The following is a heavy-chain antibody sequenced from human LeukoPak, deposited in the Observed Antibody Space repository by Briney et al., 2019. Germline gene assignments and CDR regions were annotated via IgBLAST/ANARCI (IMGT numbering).Heavy chain of an antibody. V-gene: IGHV1-2*02. Sequence: ASVTVSCKASGYTFTAYYMHWVRQATGQGVEGMGWINPNSGGTNYAQKFQGRVTMTRDTSISTAYMELSRLRSDDTAVYYCARDYYDSSGFGAFDIWGQGTMVTVSS. CDR1: GYTFTAYY. CDR3: ARDYYDSSGFGAFDI. CDR2: INPNSGGT. D-gene: IGHD3-22*01. J-gene: IGHJ3*02.